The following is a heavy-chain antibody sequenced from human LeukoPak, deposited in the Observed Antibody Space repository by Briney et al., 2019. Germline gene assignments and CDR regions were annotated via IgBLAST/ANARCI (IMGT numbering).Heavy chain of an antibody. V-gene: IGHV3-23*01. Sequence: GGSLRLSCAASGFTFSSYAMSWVRQAPGKGLEWVSAISGSGGSTYYADSVKGRFTISRDNSKNTLYLQLNSLRAEDTAVYYCAKDAHDSSGYYRLVVWGQGTLVTVSS. D-gene: IGHD3-22*01. J-gene: IGHJ4*02. CDR2: ISGSGGST. CDR3: AKDAHDSSGYYRLVV. CDR1: GFTFSSYA.